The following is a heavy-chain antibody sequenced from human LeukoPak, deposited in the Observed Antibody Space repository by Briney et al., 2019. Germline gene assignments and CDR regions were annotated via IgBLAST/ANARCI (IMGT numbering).Heavy chain of an antibody. J-gene: IGHJ5*02. CDR1: GFTFSSYA. D-gene: IGHD3-22*01. CDR3: AGVLQRYYDSSGYYPLRWFDP. CDR2: ISGSGGST. V-gene: IGHV3-23*01. Sequence: PGGSLRLSCAASGFTFSSYAMSWVRQPPGKGLEWVSAISGSGGSTYYADSVKGRFTISRDNSKNTLYLQMSSLRAEDTAVYYCAGVLQRYYDSSGYYPLRWFDPWGQGTLVTVSS.